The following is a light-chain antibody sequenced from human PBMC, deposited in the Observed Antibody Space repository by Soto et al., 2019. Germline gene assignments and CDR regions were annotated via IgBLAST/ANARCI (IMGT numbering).Light chain of an antibody. V-gene: IGKV2-28*01. CDR3: MQALQTPWT. CDR1: QSLLHSNGYNY. J-gene: IGKJ1*01. CDR2: LGS. Sequence: DIVMTQSPLSLPVTPGEPGSISCRSSQSLLHSNGYNYLDWYLQKPGQSPQLLIYLGSNRASGVPDRFSGSGSGTHFTLKISRVEAEDVRVYYCMQALQTPWTFGQGTKVEIK.